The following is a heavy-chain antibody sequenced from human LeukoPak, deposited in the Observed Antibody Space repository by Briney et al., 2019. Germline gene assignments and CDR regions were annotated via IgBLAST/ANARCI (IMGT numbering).Heavy chain of an antibody. J-gene: IGHJ4*02. Sequence: PPQTLSLTRTVSGGSISSGSYYWSWIRQPAGKGLEWIGRIYTSGSTNYNPSLKSRVTISVDTSKNQFSLKLSSVTAADTAVYYCASGLGVYYDSSGYELGYWGQGTLVTVSS. CDR3: ASGLGVYYDSSGYELGY. CDR1: GGSISSGSYY. D-gene: IGHD3-22*01. V-gene: IGHV4-61*02. CDR2: IYTSGST.